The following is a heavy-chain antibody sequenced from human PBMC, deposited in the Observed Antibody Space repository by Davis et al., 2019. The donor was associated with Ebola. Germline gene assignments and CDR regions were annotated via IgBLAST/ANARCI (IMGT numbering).Heavy chain of an antibody. CDR2: ISGDSLYT. Sequence: GGSLRLSCAASGFTFTDYYMGWIRQAPGKGLEWVSYISGDSLYTNYADSVKGRFTISRDNSKNTLYLQMNSLRAEDTAVYYCAKGGFFGVVIYYFDYWGQGTLVTVSS. CDR3: AKGGFFGVVIYYFDY. CDR1: GFTFTDYY. V-gene: IGHV3-11*06. D-gene: IGHD3-3*01. J-gene: IGHJ4*02.